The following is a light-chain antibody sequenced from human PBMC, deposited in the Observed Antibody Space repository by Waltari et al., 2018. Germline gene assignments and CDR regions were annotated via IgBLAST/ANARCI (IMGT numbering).Light chain of an antibody. Sequence: QSALTQPASVSGSPGQSITISCTGTSSDVGSYNFVPGYQQRPDKGPKPILYEVNKGPSGVSNRVSGSKAGNTASLTISGLQTEDEADYYCSSYTGRVYVFGTGTKVTVL. J-gene: IGLJ1*01. V-gene: IGLV2-14*02. CDR3: SSYTGRVYV. CDR1: SSDVGSYNF. CDR2: EVN.